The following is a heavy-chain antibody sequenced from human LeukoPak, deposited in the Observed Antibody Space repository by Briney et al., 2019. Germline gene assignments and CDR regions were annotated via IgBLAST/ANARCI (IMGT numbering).Heavy chain of an antibody. Sequence: SETLSLTCTVSGGPISSSSYLWGWIRQPPGKGLDWIGSIYYSGNTYYNPSLKSRVTMSVDTSKNKLSLKLRSVTAADTIVYYCARGRREYCTSTSCYYYFDYWGQGTLVTVSS. CDR1: GGPISSSSYL. V-gene: IGHV4-39*01. CDR2: IYYSGNT. D-gene: IGHD2-2*01. J-gene: IGHJ4*02. CDR3: ARGRREYCTSTSCYYYFDY.